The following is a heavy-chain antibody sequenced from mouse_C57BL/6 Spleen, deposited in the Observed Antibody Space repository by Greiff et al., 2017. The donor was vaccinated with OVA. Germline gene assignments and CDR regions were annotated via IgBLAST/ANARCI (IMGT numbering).Heavy chain of an antibody. J-gene: IGHJ4*01. Sequence: QVQLQQSGAELVKPGASVKISCKASGYAFSSYWMNWVKQRPGKGLEWIGQIYPGDGDTNYNGKFKGKATLTADKSSSTAYMQLSSLTSEDSAVYFCAREGNPSSMDYWGQGTSVTVSS. V-gene: IGHV1-80*01. CDR1: GYAFSSYW. D-gene: IGHD3-3*01. CDR2: IYPGDGDT. CDR3: AREGNPSSMDY.